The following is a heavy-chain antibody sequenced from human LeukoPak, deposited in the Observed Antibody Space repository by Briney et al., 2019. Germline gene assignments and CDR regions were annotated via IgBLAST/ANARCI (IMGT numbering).Heavy chain of an antibody. CDR1: GGSISSSNW. V-gene: IGHV4-4*02. CDR3: ARELVDYYGSGSYYTFFDY. CDR2: IYHSGGT. Sequence: PSETLSLTCAVSGGSISSSNWWSWVRQPPGKGLEWIGEIYHSGGTNYNPSLKSRVTISVDKSKNQFSLKLSSVTAADTAVYYCARELVDYYGSGSYYTFFDYWGQGTLVTVSS. J-gene: IGHJ4*02. D-gene: IGHD3-10*01.